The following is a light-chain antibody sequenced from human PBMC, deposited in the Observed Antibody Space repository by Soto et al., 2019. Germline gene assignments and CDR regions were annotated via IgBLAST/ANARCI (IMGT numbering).Light chain of an antibody. V-gene: IGLV2-14*01. Sequence: QSALTQPASVSGSPGQSITISCTGTSSDVGGYNYVSWYQQHPGKAPKLKIYEDSNRPSGVSNRFSGSKSGNTASLTISGLQAEDEADYYCSSYTSSSTLDVFGTGTKVTVL. CDR1: SSDVGGYNY. CDR3: SSYTSSSTLDV. J-gene: IGLJ1*01. CDR2: EDS.